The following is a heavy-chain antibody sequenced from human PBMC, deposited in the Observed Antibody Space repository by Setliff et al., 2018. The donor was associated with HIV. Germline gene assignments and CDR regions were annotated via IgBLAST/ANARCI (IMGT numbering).Heavy chain of an antibody. CDR3: ARQYDFWSGYNGFDP. CDR2: IYWNDDR. D-gene: IGHD3-3*01. J-gene: IGHJ5*02. Sequence: SGPTLVNPTQTLTLTCTFSGFSLIGSGVGVGWIRQPPGKALEWLSLIYWNDDRRYSPSLKSRLTITKDTSINHVVLTMANMDPVDTATYYCARQYDFWSGYNGFDPWGQGTLVTVSS. CDR1: GFSLIGSGVG. V-gene: IGHV2-5*01.